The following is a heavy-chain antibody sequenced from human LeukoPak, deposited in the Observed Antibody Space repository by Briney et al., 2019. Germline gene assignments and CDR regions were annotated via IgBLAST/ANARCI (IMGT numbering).Heavy chain of an antibody. Sequence: GGSLRLSCAASGFTFDDYAMHWVRQAPGKGLEWVSLISGDGGSTYYADSVKGRFTISRDNSKNSLYLQMNSLRTGDTALYYCAKGLYSGYVEVFDYWGQGTLVTVSS. D-gene: IGHD5-12*01. V-gene: IGHV3-43*02. J-gene: IGHJ4*02. CDR3: AKGLYSGYVEVFDY. CDR2: ISGDGGST. CDR1: GFTFDDYA.